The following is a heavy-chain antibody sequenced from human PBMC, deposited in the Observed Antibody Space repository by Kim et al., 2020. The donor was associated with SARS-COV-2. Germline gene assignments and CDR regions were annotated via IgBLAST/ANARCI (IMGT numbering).Heavy chain of an antibody. CDR3: ASIAAAAGPKGLYCYDYG. J-gene: IGHJ6*01. CDR2: INHSGST. Sequence: SETLSLTCTVSGGSISGYYWSWIRQPPGKGLEWIGEINHSGSTNYNPSLKSRVTISVDTSKNQFSLKLSSVTAADTAVYYCASIAAAAGPKGLYCYDYG. V-gene: IGHV4-59*12. CDR1: GGSISGYY. D-gene: IGHD6-13*01.